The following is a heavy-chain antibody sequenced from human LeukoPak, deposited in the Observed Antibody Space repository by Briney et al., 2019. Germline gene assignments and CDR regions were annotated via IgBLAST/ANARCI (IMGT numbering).Heavy chain of an antibody. Sequence: SVKVSCKASGFTFSNSAIQWVRQARGQRLEWIGWVVVGSGKTHYAQKFQDRVSITRDMSTSTGYMELNSLRSEDTAVYYCAREGDYGGIGGYWGQGTLVTVSS. CDR1: GFTFSNSA. J-gene: IGHJ4*02. V-gene: IGHV1-58*02. CDR2: VVVGSGKT. CDR3: AREGDYGGIGGY. D-gene: IGHD4-23*01.